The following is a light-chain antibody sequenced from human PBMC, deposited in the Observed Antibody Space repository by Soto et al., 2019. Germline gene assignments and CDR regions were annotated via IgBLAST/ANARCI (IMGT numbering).Light chain of an antibody. CDR1: SSDVGGYNY. Sequence: QSALTQPASVSGSPGQSITISCTGTSSDVGGYNYVSWYQQHPGKAPKLMIYEVSNRPSGVSNRFSGSKSGNTASLTISGRLAEDEADYYCSSYTVFGGGTQLTVL. CDR3: SSYTV. CDR2: EVS. J-gene: IGLJ2*01. V-gene: IGLV2-14*01.